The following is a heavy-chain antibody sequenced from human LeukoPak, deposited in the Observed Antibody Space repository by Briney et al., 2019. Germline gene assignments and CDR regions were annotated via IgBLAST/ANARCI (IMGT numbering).Heavy chain of an antibody. CDR2: IYYSGST. D-gene: IGHD1-26*01. CDR3: ARGRPYSGGYHLDY. CDR1: GFTFSSYW. Sequence: GSLRLSCAASGFTFSSYWMSWVRQAPGKGLEWIGNIYYSGSTYYNPSLKSRVTMSVDTSKNQFFLKLNSVTAADTAVYYCARGRPYSGGYHLDYWGQGTLVTVSA. J-gene: IGHJ4*02. V-gene: IGHV4-59*04.